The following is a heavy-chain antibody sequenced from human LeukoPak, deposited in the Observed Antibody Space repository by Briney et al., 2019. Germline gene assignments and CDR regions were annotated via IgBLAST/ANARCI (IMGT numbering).Heavy chain of an antibody. CDR3: PKTLSVDTAMAAPTDYYYYGMDV. CDR1: GYTLSHYG. J-gene: IGHJ6*02. V-gene: IGHV3-30*18. Sequence: GRSLRLSCVGSGYTLSHYGMHWVRQAPGKGLEWVALMSHDGDNLFYGDSVKGRFTISRDNSKNTLYLQMNSLRAEDTAVYYCPKTLSVDTAMAAPTDYYYYGMDVWGQGTTVTVSS. CDR2: MSHDGDNL. D-gene: IGHD5-18*01.